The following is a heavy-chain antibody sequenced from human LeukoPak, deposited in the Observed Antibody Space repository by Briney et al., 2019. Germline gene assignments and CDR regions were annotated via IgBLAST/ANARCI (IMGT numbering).Heavy chain of an antibody. J-gene: IGHJ4*02. CDR2: INQDGSET. CDR3: ARDIAAPGSY. D-gene: IGHD6-13*01. V-gene: IGHV3-7*01. Sequence: PGGSLRLSCAASGFTFSTYWMTWVRQAPGKGLEWVANINQDGSETYYVDSVKGRFTISRDNAKNSLYLQMNSLRAEDTAVYYCARDIAAPGSYWGQGTLVTASS. CDR1: GFTFSTYW.